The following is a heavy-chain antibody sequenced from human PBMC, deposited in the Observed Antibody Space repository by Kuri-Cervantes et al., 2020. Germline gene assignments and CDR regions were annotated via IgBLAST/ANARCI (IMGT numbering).Heavy chain of an antibody. D-gene: IGHD1-26*01. CDR3: VRDPRSYFSYYHYYGMDA. V-gene: IGHV3-7*01. J-gene: IGHJ6*02. CDR1: GFTFSSYW. CDR2: IKQDGSEK. Sequence: GESLKISCAASGFTFSSYWMSWVRQAPGKGLEWVANIKQDGSEKYYVDSVKGRFTISRDNAKNSLYLQMNSLRAEDTAVYYCVRDPRSYFSYYHYYGMDAWGQGTAVTVSS.